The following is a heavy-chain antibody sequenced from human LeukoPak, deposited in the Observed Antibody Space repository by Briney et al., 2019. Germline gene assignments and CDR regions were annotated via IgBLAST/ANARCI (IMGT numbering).Heavy chain of an antibody. CDR2: IYPGDSDT. CDR3: ARQGIPYYYDSSGYYYFDY. J-gene: IGHJ4*02. CDR1: GYSFTSYW. D-gene: IGHD3-22*01. Sequence: GESLKISCKGSGYSFTSYWIGWVRQMPGKGLEWMGIIYPGDSDTRYSPSFQGQVTISADKSIGTAYLQWSSLKASDTAMYYCARQGIPYYYDSSGYYYFDYWGQGTLVTVSS. V-gene: IGHV5-51*01.